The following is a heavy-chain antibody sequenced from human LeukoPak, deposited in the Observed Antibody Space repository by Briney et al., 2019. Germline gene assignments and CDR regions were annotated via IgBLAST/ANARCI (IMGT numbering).Heavy chain of an antibody. D-gene: IGHD6-19*01. J-gene: IGHJ5*02. Sequence: PGGSLRLSRAASGFAFSTYAMHWVRQAPGKGLEWVAVIWYDGRFKYYADSVNGRFSISRDNSKNTMYLQMNSLRPDDTAIYYCAEDRAVAGSDARYYFDLWGQGTLVTVSS. CDR1: GFAFSTYA. CDR3: AEDRAVAGSDARYYFDL. CDR2: IWYDGRFK. V-gene: IGHV3-33*06.